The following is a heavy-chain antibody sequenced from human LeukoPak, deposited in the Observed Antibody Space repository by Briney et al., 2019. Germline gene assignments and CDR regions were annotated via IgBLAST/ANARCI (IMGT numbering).Heavy chain of an antibody. Sequence: GGSLRLSCAASGFAFSTYSMNWVRQAPGRRLEWVSCISSRSTYINYTDSVRGRFTISRDNAKNSLYLQMDSLRVEDTAVYYCATLGPTGGDFTYNWFDPWGQGTLVTVSS. V-gene: IGHV3-21*01. CDR1: GFAFSTYS. CDR3: ATLGPTGGDFTYNWFDP. D-gene: IGHD2-21*02. CDR2: ISSRSTYI. J-gene: IGHJ5*02.